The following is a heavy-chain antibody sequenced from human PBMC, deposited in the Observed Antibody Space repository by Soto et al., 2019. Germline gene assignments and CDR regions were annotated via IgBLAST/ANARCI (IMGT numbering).Heavy chain of an antibody. CDR1: GFTFSSYW. J-gene: IGHJ4*02. Sequence: GGSLSRSCSASGFTFSSYWMHWVRQAPCKGLVWVSRINSDGSSTSYADSVKGRFTISRDNAKNTLYLQMNSLRAEDTAVYYCAGLPIGRGSGSYYPYYFDYWGQGTLVTVSS. CDR2: INSDGSST. V-gene: IGHV3-74*01. CDR3: AGLPIGRGSGSYYPYYFDY. D-gene: IGHD3-10*01.